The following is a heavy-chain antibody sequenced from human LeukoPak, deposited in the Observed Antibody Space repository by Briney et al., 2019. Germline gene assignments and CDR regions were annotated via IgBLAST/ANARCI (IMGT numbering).Heavy chain of an antibody. CDR3: ARDRGWIQHDI. D-gene: IGHD5-18*01. Sequence: GGSLRLSCAASGFTFSNAWMTWIRQAPGKGLEWVAFIKGDGSAKKYVDSVKGRFTISRDNAKNSLFLQMNSLRAEDTAVYYCARDRGWIQHDIWGQGTMVTVSS. CDR2: IKGDGSAK. J-gene: IGHJ3*02. V-gene: IGHV3-7*01. CDR1: GFTFSNAW.